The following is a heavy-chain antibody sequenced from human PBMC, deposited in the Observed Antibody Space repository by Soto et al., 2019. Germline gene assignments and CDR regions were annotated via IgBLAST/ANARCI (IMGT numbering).Heavy chain of an antibody. V-gene: IGHV1-18*01. J-gene: IGHJ6*02. Sequence: QGQLVQSGPEAKKPGASVKVSCKASGYTFSRYGISWVRQAPGQGLEWMGWISGYNGDTKYAQKVQGRVTMSIDTATYTVYMELRSLTSDDTAIYYCAKNGQPPYYFYGMDVWAKGPRSASP. D-gene: IGHD2-8*01. CDR2: ISGYNGDT. CDR3: AKNGQPPYYFYGMDV. CDR1: GYTFSRYG.